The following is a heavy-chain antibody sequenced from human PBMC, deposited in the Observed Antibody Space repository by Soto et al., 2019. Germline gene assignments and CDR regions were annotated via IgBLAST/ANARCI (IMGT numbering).Heavy chain of an antibody. J-gene: IGHJ3*02. CDR2: IYSGGST. Sequence: EVQLVESGGGLIQAGGSLRLSCAASGFTVSSNYMSWVRQAPGKGLEWVSVIYSGGSTYYADSVKGRFTISRDSSKNTVYLQINSLGAADTAVYYCARDSPLTSARAFDIWGQGTVVTVSS. V-gene: IGHV3-53*01. CDR1: GFTVSSNY. CDR3: ARDSPLTSARAFDI.